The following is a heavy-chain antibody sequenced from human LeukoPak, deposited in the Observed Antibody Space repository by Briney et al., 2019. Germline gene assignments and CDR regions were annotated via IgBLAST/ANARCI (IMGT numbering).Heavy chain of an antibody. CDR3: ARHSWGYYYYYMDV. D-gene: IGHD7-27*01. J-gene: IGHJ6*03. CDR1: GGSFSGYY. CDR2: INHSGST. V-gene: IGHV4-34*01. Sequence: SETLSLTCAVYGGSFSGYYWSWIRQPPGKGLEWIGEINHSGSTNYNPSLKSRVTISVDTSKNQFSLKLSSVTAADTAVYYCARHSWGYYYYYMDVWGKGTTVTISS.